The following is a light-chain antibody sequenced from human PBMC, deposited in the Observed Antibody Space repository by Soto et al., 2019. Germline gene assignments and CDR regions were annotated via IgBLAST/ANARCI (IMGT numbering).Light chain of an antibody. Sequence: QSVLTQPASVSGSPGQSITISCTGSNSDVGLYDYVSWYQQYPGRAPKLIIFEVNGRPSGIPTRFSGSKSGNTASLTISGLQAEDEADYYCSSYTTSSTYVFGTGTKLTVL. CDR1: NSDVGLYDY. CDR3: SSYTTSSTYV. J-gene: IGLJ1*01. V-gene: IGLV2-14*01. CDR2: EVN.